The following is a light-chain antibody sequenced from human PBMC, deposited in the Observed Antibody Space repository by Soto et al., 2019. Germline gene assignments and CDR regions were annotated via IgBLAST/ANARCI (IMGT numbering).Light chain of an antibody. Sequence: EIGLTQSPGPLSLSPGEIATLSCRASQSVSSTYLAWYQQKPVQAPRLPIYGASSRATGIPDRFSGSGSGTDFTLTISRLEPEDFAVYYCQQYGSSRTFGQRPKVEVK. CDR1: QSVSSTY. CDR3: QQYGSSRT. V-gene: IGKV3-20*01. CDR2: GAS. J-gene: IGKJ1*01.